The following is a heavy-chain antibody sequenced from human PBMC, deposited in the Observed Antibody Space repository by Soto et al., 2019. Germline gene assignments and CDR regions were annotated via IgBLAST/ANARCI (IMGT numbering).Heavy chain of an antibody. Sequence: PGGSLTLSCAASAFTFSRYWMHGFLEAPGKGLVWVSSISSSSRYMYDADSVKGRFTISRDNAKNSLYLQMNTLRAEDTAVYYCPRVSHTAMGTWSFGYYYGMDVWGQGTMVAASS. CDR1: AFTFSRYW. J-gene: IGHJ6*02. CDR3: PRVSHTAMGTWSFGYYYGMDV. D-gene: IGHD5-18*01. CDR2: ISSSSRYM. V-gene: IGHV3-21*01.